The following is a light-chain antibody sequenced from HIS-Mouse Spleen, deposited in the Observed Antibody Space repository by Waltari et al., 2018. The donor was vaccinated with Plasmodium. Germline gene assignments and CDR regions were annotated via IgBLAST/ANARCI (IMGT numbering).Light chain of an antibody. J-gene: IGKJ2*01. Sequence: SVLTHSPRSLYLSPGERATLSCRARQSVISSYLDWYQQKPGQAPRLLIYGASSRATGIPDRFSGSGSGTDFTLTISRLEPEDFAVYYCQQYGSSPQTFGQGTKLEIK. CDR1: QSVISSY. CDR2: GAS. CDR3: QQYGSSPQT. V-gene: IGKV3-20*01.